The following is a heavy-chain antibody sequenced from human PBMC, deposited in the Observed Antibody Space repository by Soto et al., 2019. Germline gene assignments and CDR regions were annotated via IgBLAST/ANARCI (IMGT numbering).Heavy chain of an antibody. CDR3: ARGLAVRGSYGLDV. V-gene: IGHV4-30-2*01. CDR1: GAPITSGGSS. Sequence: LRLQESGSERVKPSQPLPLTCAVPGAPITSGGSSWGGFGKAPGRGLEWIGYIYHSGITNYNPSLKSRVTISVDKSQNQFSLSLSFVTAADTAVYYCARGLAVRGSYGLDVWGQGTTVTVSS. D-gene: IGHD3-10*01. CDR2: IYHSGIT. J-gene: IGHJ6*02.